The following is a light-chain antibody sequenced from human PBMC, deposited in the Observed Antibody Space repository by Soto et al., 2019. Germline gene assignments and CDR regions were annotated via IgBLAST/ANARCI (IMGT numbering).Light chain of an antibody. J-gene: IGLJ3*02. V-gene: IGLV2-14*03. CDR1: SSDVGGYNY. CDR3: TSYTPSSPDLV. Sequence: QSVLTQPASVSGSPGQSITISCTGTSSDVGGYNYVSWYQHHPGKAPKLMIYDVTNRPSGVSNRFSGSKSGNTASLTISGLQAEDEADYYCTSYTPSSPDLVFGGGTKLTVL. CDR2: DVT.